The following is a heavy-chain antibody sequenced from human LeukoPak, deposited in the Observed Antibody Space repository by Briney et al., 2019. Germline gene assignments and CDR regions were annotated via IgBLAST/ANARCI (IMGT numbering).Heavy chain of an antibody. D-gene: IGHD1-26*01. Sequence: GESLKISCKASGYSFTSYWIACVRQMPGKGLESMGIIYPDDSDTKYSPSFQGQVTISADKSISTAYLQWSSLKASDTAMYYCARPFSGSYYSGGFDIWGQGTMVTVSS. CDR3: ARPFSGSYYSGGFDI. V-gene: IGHV5-51*01. CDR1: GYSFTSYW. CDR2: IYPDDSDT. J-gene: IGHJ3*02.